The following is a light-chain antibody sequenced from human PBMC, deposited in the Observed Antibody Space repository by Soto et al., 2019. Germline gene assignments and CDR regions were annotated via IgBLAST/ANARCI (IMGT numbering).Light chain of an antibody. Sequence: EIVLTQSPGTLSLSPGERATLSCRASQSVSSSYLAWYQQKPGQAPSLLIYGASSRATGIPDRFSGSGSGTDFTITISRLEPEDFAVYYGQQYGSSSWTFGKGTKVEIK. V-gene: IGKV3-20*01. J-gene: IGKJ1*01. CDR3: QQYGSSSWT. CDR1: QSVSSSY. CDR2: GAS.